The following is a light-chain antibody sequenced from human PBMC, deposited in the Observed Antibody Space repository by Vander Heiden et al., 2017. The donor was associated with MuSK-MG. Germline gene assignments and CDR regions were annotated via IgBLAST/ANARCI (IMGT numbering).Light chain of an antibody. Sequence: EIVLTQSQDFQSVTPQENVTITCRASQSVGSSLHWYQQKPEQSPKLLIKYASQYCSGVPSRFSGSGSETDFTLTINSLEPEDAAMYYCQHRSSLPITFGGGTKVDIK. CDR1: QSVGSS. V-gene: IGKV6-21*01. CDR2: YAS. J-gene: IGKJ4*01. CDR3: QHRSSLPIT.